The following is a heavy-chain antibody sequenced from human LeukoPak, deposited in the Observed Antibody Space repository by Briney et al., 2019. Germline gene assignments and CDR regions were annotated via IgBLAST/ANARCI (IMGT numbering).Heavy chain of an antibody. CDR2: VSYSGST. CDR1: PGSISSDSYY. J-gene: IGHJ4*02. CDR3: ARDNVVDATSGIDY. V-gene: IGHV4-39*07. Sequence: SETLSLTCTVSPGSISSDSYYWAWIRQPPGKGLDWIGSVSYSGSTYFNPSLKSRVTISLDTSKQQFSLKVTSMTAADTAVYFCARDNVVDATSGIDYWGQGTLVTVSS. D-gene: IGHD2-15*01.